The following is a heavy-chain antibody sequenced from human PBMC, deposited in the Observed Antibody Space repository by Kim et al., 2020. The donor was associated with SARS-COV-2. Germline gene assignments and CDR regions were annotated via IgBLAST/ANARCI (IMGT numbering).Heavy chain of an antibody. J-gene: IGHJ3*01. D-gene: IGHD3-3*01. CDR2: IYSGGST. CDR1: GFTVSSNY. Sequence: GGSLRLSCAASGFTVSSNYMSWVRQAPGKGLEWVSVIYSGGSTYYADSVKGRFTIFRDNSKNKPYLQMNSLRGEDTAVYYCARGILGVGFDVFDFWGEGT. CDR3: ARGILGVGFDVFDF. V-gene: IGHV3-66*01.